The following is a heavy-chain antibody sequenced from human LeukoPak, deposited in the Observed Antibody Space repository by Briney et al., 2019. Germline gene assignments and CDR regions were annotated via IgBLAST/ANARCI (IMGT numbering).Heavy chain of an antibody. D-gene: IGHD6-6*01. CDR1: GGSISSSSYY. J-gene: IGHJ5*02. V-gene: IGHV4-39*01. Sequence: SETLSLTCTVSGGSISSSSYYWGRIRQPPGKGLEWIGSIYYSGSTYYNPSLKSRVTISVDTSKNQFSLKLSSVTAADTAVYYCARTPSYSSSSPGWFDPWGQGTLVTVSS. CDR2: IYYSGST. CDR3: ARTPSYSSSSPGWFDP.